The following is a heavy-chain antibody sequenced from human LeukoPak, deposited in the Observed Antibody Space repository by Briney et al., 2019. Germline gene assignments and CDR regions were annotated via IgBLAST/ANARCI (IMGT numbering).Heavy chain of an antibody. CDR2: ISSSGSTI. V-gene: IGHV3-11*01. CDR3: ARVSYYYDSSGYSHYGMDV. D-gene: IGHD3-22*01. CDR1: GFTFSDYY. J-gene: IGHJ6*02. Sequence: GGSLRLSCAASGFTFSDYYMSWIRQAPGKGLEWVSYISSSGSTIYYADSVKSRFTISRDNAKNSLYLQMNSLRAEDTAVYYCARVSYYYDSSGYSHYGMDVWGQGTTVTVSS.